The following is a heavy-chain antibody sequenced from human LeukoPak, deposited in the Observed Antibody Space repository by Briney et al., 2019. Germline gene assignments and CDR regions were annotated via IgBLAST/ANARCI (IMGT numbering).Heavy chain of an antibody. V-gene: IGHV4-34*01. CDR1: GGSFSGYY. CDR2: INHSGST. Sequence: PSETLSLTCAVYGGSFSGYYWSWIRQPPGKGLEWIGEINHSGSTNYNPSLKSRVTISVDTSKNQFSLKLSSVTAADTAVYYCARSWPGTVTPLDYWGQGTLVTVSS. D-gene: IGHD4-17*01. CDR3: ARSWPGTVTPLDY. J-gene: IGHJ4*02.